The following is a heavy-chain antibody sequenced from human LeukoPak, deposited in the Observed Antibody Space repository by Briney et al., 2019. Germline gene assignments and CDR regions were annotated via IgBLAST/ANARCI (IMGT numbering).Heavy chain of an antibody. CDR1: GGSFNGYF. D-gene: IGHD3-10*01. V-gene: IGHV4-34*01. CDR2: INHSGST. Sequence: PSETLALTCAVCGGSFNGYFWRWLRPPPGKGLEWIGDINHSGSTNYNQSLQSRVTMSVDTSKNQVYLELSNVTAADTAVYYCAGGPGSGSYFAWFDPWGQGTQVTV. J-gene: IGHJ5*02. CDR3: AGGPGSGSYFAWFDP.